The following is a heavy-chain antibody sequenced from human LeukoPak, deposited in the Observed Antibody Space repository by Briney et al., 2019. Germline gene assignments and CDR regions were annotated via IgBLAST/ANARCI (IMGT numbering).Heavy chain of an antibody. CDR3: AKASIAAADYYFQH. CDR2: IRYDGSNK. J-gene: IGHJ1*01. Sequence: GGSLRLSCAASGFTVSSNYMSWVRQAPGKGLEWVAFIRYDGSNKYYADSVKGRFTISRDNSKNTLYLQMNSLRAEDTAVYYCAKASIAAADYYFQHWGQGTLVTVSS. D-gene: IGHD6-13*01. V-gene: IGHV3-30*02. CDR1: GFTVSSNY.